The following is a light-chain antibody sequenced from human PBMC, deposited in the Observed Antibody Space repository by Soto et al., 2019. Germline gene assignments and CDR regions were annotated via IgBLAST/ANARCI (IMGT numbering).Light chain of an antibody. CDR2: GAS. CDR3: QQYISWPRT. V-gene: IGKV3-15*01. J-gene: IGKJ1*01. CDR1: QGVSSN. Sequence: EIVMKQSPATLSVSPGERATLSCRASQGVSSNLAWYQQKRGQAPRLLIYGASTRATGIPARFSGSGSGTEFTLTISSLQSEDFAVYYCQQYISWPRTFGQGTKVDIK.